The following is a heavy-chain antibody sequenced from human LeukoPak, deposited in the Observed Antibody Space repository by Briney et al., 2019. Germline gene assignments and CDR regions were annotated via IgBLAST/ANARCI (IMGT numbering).Heavy chain of an antibody. J-gene: IGHJ4*02. Sequence: SETLSLTCAVYGGSFSGYYWSWIRQPPGKGLEWIGEINHSGSTNYNPSLKSRVTISVDTSNNQFSLKLSSVTAADTAVYYCARSWRFDYWGQGILVSVSS. CDR1: GGSFSGYY. CDR2: INHSGST. CDR3: ARSWRFDY. V-gene: IGHV4-34*01.